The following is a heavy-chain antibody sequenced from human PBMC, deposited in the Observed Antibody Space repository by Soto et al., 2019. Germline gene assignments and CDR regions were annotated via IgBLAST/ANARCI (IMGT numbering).Heavy chain of an antibody. Sequence: GGSLRLSCAASGFTFSSYDMHWVRQATGKGLEWVSAIGTAGDPYYPGSVKGRFTISRENAKNSLYLQMNSLRAGDTAVYYCARGEYYYGSGSSMDVWSQGTTVTVSS. V-gene: IGHV3-13*05. D-gene: IGHD3-10*01. CDR3: ARGEYYYGSGSSMDV. J-gene: IGHJ6*02. CDR1: GFTFSSYD. CDR2: IGTAGDP.